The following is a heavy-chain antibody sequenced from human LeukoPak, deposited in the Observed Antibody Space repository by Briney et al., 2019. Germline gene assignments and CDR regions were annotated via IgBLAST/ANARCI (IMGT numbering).Heavy chain of an antibody. Sequence: SETLSLTCAVYGGSFSGYYWSWIRQPPGKGLEWIGEINHSGSTNYNPSLKSRVTISVDTSKNQFSLKLSSVTAADTAVYYCARGRIVLRYFDWLLSPPYYFDYWGQGTLVTVSS. D-gene: IGHD3-9*01. V-gene: IGHV4-34*01. J-gene: IGHJ4*02. CDR1: GGSFSGYY. CDR3: ARGRIVLRYFDWLLSPPYYFDY. CDR2: INHSGST.